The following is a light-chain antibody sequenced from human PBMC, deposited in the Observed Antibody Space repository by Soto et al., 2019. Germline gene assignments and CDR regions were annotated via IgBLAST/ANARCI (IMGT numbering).Light chain of an antibody. J-gene: IGKJ4*01. V-gene: IGKV3-15*01. CDR1: QSVSSN. Sequence: ELVMTQSPDTLSVSQGERATLSCRASQSVSSNLAWYRQQPGQTPRLLIYGASTRATGVPARISGSGSGTEFTLTISSLQSEDFAVYYCQHYNRWPLTFGGGTKVDIK. CDR2: GAS. CDR3: QHYNRWPLT.